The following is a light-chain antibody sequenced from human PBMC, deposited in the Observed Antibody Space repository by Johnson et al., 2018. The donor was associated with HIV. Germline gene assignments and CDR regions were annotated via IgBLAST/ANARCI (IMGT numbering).Light chain of an antibody. CDR2: ENN. Sequence: QSVLTQPPSVSAAPGQKVTISCSGSSSKIGNNYVSWYQQLPGTAPKLLIYENNKRPSGIPDRFSGSKSGTSATLGITGLQTGDEADYYCGTWDNSLGTGGVFGTGTKVTVL. V-gene: IGLV1-51*02. J-gene: IGLJ1*01. CDR1: SSKIGNNY. CDR3: GTWDNSLGTGGV.